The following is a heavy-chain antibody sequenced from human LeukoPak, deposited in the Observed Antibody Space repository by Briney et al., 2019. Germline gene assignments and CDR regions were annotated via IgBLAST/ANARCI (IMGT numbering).Heavy chain of an antibody. D-gene: IGHD3-22*01. CDR3: AKDRDDSNVFFDY. Sequence: GGSLRLSCAASGFTFSSYGMHWVRQAPGKGLEWVAVISYDGSNKYYADSVKGRFTISRDNSKNTLYLQMNSLRAEDTAVYYCAKDRDDSNVFFDYWGQGTLVTVSS. CDR2: ISYDGSNK. V-gene: IGHV3-30*18. J-gene: IGHJ4*02. CDR1: GFTFSSYG.